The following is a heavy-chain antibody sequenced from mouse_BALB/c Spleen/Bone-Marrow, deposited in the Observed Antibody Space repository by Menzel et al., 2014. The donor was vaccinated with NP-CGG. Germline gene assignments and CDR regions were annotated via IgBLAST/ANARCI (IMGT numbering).Heavy chain of an antibody. CDR2: VNPYNGGT. CDR3: ARVICYDNYFDY. CDR1: GYTFTDYY. V-gene: IGHV1-19*01. D-gene: IGHD2-4*01. Sequence: VQFQKSGPELVKPGASVKMPCKASGYTFTDYYMDWVKQSHGESFEWIGRVNPYNGGTSHNQKFKGKAILTDDKSSSTVYMKINSLTSEDSAVYYCARVICYDNYFDYWGQGTTLTVSS. J-gene: IGHJ2*01.